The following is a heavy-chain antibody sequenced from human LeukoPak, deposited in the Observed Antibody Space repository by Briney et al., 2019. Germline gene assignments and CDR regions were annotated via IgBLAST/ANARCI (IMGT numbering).Heavy chain of an antibody. V-gene: IGHV3-7*03. Sequence: PGGSLRLSCAVSGFIFSSYWMNWVRQAPGKGLEWVGKKKEDGSEKYYVDSVKGRFTISRDNSKNTLFLQMNSLRAEDTAVYYCAKDTYSSSPYYFDYWGQGTLVTVSS. J-gene: IGHJ4*02. CDR3: AKDTYSSSPYYFDY. CDR1: GFIFSSYW. D-gene: IGHD6-6*01. CDR2: KKEDGSEK.